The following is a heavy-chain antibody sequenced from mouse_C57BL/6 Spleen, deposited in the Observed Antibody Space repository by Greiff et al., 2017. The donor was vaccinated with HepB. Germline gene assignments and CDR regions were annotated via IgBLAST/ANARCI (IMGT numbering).Heavy chain of an antibody. V-gene: IGHV1-19*01. D-gene: IGHD1-1*01. CDR1: GYTFTDYY. Sequence: EVQLQESGPVLVKPGASVKMSCKASGYTFTDYYMNWVKQSHGKSLEWIGVINPYNGGTSYNQKFKGKATLTVDKSSSTAYMELNSLTSEDSAVYYCARRGFYGSSFDDWGQGTTLTVSS. CDR3: ARRGFYGSSFDD. J-gene: IGHJ2*01. CDR2: INPYNGGT.